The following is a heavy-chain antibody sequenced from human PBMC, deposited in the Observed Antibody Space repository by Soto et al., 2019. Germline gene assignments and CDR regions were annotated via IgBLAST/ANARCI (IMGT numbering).Heavy chain of an antibody. V-gene: IGHV1-69*04. Sequence: SVKVSCKASGGTFSSYTISWVRQAPGQGLEWMGRIIPILGIANYAQKFQGRVTITADKSTSTAYMELSSLRSEDTAVYYCARDIVVADNNYYYYGMDVWGQGTTVTVSS. CDR1: GGTFSSYT. J-gene: IGHJ6*02. CDR3: ARDIVVADNNYYYYGMDV. D-gene: IGHD2-15*01. CDR2: IIPILGIA.